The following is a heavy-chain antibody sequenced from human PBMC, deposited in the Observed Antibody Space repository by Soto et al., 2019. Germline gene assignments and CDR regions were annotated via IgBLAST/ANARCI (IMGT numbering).Heavy chain of an antibody. CDR1: GFTFDDYA. Sequence: EVQLVESGGGLVQPGRSLRLSCAASGFTFDDYAMHWVRQAPGKGLEWVSGISWNSGSIGYADSVKGRFTISRDNAKNSLYLQMNSLRAEDTALYYCAKDGEHILTGSTQFDYWGQGTLVTVSS. D-gene: IGHD3-9*01. CDR3: AKDGEHILTGSTQFDY. V-gene: IGHV3-9*01. J-gene: IGHJ4*02. CDR2: ISWNSGSI.